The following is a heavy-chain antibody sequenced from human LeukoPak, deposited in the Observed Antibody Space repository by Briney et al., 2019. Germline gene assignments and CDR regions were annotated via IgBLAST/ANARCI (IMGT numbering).Heavy chain of an antibody. J-gene: IGHJ4*02. V-gene: IGHV1-2*02. CDR3: ASGIEFYDDWTYFDF. D-gene: IGHD5/OR15-5a*01. CDR2: TNPKSGET. Sequence: ASVTVSCKASVYTVSDYYIRWVRRAPRQGLEWMVWTNPKSGETKNTQNLQGRVSLTRDSSINTASMELGGLRSEDTAGYFCASGIEFYDDWTYFDFWGQGTPVTVSS. CDR1: VYTVSDYY.